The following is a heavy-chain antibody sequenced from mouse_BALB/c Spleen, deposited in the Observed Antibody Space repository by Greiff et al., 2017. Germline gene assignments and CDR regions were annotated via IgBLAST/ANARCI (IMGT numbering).Heavy chain of an antibody. CDR2: IDPYYGGT. CDR1: GYSFTGYN. Sequence: VQLQQSGPELEKPGASVKISCTASGYSFTGYNMTWVKQSNGNSLEWIGNIDPYYGGTRYNQKFKGKATLTRDNTSSTAYMQLKSLTSEDSAVYYCARDSSGYAQFAYWGQGTLVTVSA. J-gene: IGHJ3*01. V-gene: IGHV1S135*01. D-gene: IGHD3-2*01. CDR3: ARDSSGYAQFAY.